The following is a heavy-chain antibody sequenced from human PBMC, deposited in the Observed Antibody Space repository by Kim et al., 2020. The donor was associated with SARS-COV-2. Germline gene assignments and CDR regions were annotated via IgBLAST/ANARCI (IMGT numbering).Heavy chain of an antibody. Sequence: GGSLRLSCAASGFIFRNYGMQWVRQAPGKGLEWVALTWYDGNNKYYGDSVKGRFIISRDNSKNSLYMQMNSLRPEDTAVYYCARNREAADSGAHNHYPMEVWGQETTVTVSS. CDR1: GFIFRNYG. D-gene: IGHD6-13*01. V-gene: IGHV3-33*01. CDR2: TWYDGNNK. CDR3: ARNREAADSGAHNHYPMEV. J-gene: IGHJ6*02.